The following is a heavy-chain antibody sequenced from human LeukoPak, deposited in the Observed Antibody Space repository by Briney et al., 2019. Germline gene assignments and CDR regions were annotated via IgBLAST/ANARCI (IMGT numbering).Heavy chain of an antibody. CDR1: GFTFSGYW. J-gene: IGHJ4*02. CDR2: IKQDGSEK. V-gene: IGHV3-7*01. CDR3: ARNGLTRPDY. D-gene: IGHD6-6*01. Sequence: PGGSLRLSCAASGFTFSGYWMSWVRQAPGKGLEWVANIKQDGSEKFYVDSVKGRFTISRDNAKNSLYLQMNSLRAEDTAVYYCARNGLTRPDYWGQGTLVTVSS.